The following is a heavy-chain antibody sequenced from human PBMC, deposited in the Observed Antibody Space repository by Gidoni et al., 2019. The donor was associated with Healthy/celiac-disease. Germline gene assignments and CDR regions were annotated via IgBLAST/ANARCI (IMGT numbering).Heavy chain of an antibody. CDR1: GFTFSSYG. J-gene: IGHJ5*02. CDR2: RWYGGSNK. Sequence: QVQLVESGGGWVQPGRSLRLSCAASGFTFSSYGMHWVRQAPGKGLELVAVRWYGGSNKYYADSVNGRFTISRDNSKNPLYLQMNSLRAEDTAVDYCARECIAAAGSNWFDPWGQGTLVTVSS. V-gene: IGHV3-33*08. D-gene: IGHD6-13*01. CDR3: ARECIAAAGSNWFDP.